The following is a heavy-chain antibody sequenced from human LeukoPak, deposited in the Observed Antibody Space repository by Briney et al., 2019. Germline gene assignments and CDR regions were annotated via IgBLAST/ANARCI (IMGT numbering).Heavy chain of an antibody. V-gene: IGHV3-21*01. D-gene: IGHD1-26*01. CDR1: GFTFNSYT. CDR3: ARDPTSSWETAFDI. CDR2: IDSSSSYM. J-gene: IGHJ3*02. Sequence: GGSLRLSCAASGFTFNSYTLNWVRQAPGKGLEWVSSIDSSSSYMYYADSVKGRFTISRDNAKNSLYLQMNSLRAEDTAVYYCARDPTSSWETAFDIWGQGTMVTVSS.